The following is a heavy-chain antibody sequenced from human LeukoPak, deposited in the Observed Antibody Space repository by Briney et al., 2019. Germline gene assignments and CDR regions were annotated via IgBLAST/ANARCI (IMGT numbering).Heavy chain of an antibody. CDR3: AKRPSAVAARGDY. CDR2: ISGGGEST. D-gene: IGHD6-19*01. V-gene: IGHV3-23*01. Sequence: AGGSLRLSCAASGFTFSPFALSWVRQAPGKGLEWVSAISGGGESTYYAASVKGRFTISRDNSKNTLYLQMNNLRAEDTAVYYCAKRPSAVAARGDYWGQGTLVTVSS. CDR1: GFTFSPFA. J-gene: IGHJ4*02.